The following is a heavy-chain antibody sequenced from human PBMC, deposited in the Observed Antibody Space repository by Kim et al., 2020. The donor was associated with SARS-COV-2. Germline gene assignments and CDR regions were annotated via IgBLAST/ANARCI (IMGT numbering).Heavy chain of an antibody. J-gene: IGHJ4*02. D-gene: IGHD6-13*01. Sequence: TYYNPSLKSRVTISVDTSKNQFSLKLSSVTAADTAVYYCARAIREQQLVLWGQGTLVTVSS. CDR3: ARAIREQQLVL. V-gene: IGHV4-31*02. CDR2: T.